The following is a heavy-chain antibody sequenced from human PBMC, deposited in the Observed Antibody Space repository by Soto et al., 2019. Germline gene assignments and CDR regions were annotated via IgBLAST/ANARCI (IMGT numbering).Heavy chain of an antibody. CDR2: IYYSGST. CDR3: ARSVFP. CDR1: GCCISSSSYY. J-gene: IGHJ5*02. V-gene: IGHV4-39*07. Sequence: PSETLSLTCTVSGCCISSSSYYWGWIRQPPGKGLEWIGSIYYSGSTYYNPSLKSRVTISVDTSKNQFSLKLTSVTAAGTAVYYCARSVFPWGQGTLVTVSS.